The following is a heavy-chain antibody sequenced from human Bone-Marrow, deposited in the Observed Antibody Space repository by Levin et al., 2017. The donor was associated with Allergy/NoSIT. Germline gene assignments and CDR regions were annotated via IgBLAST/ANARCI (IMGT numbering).Heavy chain of an antibody. V-gene: IGHV3-9*01. CDR1: GFTFDDYA. CDR3: AKEGSGFGNLLD. D-gene: IGHD3-10*01. J-gene: IGHJ4*02. Sequence: PGGSLRLSCAASGFTFDDYAMHWVRQAPGKGLEWVSGTSWNNNNIGYADSVKGRFTISRDNAKNSLYLQMNSLRAEDTALYYCAKEGSGFGNLLDWGQGTLVTVSS. CDR2: TSWNNNNI.